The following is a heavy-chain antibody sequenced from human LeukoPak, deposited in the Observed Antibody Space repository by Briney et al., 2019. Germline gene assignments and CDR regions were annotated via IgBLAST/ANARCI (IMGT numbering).Heavy chain of an antibody. CDR1: GFTVTSNY. J-gene: IGHJ4*02. V-gene: IGHV3-66*01. CDR2: ISGGGSI. CDR3: ARDLFPGYSIGYHYGY. D-gene: IGHD5-12*01. Sequence: PGGSLRLSCAASGFTVTSNYMSWVRQAPGKGLEWVSIISGGGSIYYADSVKGRFTISRDNSKNTVFLRMNSLRAEDTAVYYCARDLFPGYSIGYHYGYWGQGTRVTVSS.